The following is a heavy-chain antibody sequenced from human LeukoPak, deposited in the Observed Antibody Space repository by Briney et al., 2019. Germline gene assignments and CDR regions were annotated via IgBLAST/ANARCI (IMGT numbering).Heavy chain of an antibody. V-gene: IGHV3-7*01. J-gene: IGHJ4*02. CDR2: VLPDGGQK. CDR3: GRLAHNAWYAIDY. D-gene: IGHD6-13*01. Sequence: ANVLPDGGQKYYVDSVKGRFTISRDNPKNSLYLQINSLRAEDTAVYYCGRLAHNAWYAIDYWGQGTLVTVSP.